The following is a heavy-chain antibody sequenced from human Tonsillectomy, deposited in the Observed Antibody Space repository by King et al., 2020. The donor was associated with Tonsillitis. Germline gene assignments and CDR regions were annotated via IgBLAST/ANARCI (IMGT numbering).Heavy chain of an antibody. CDR3: AKVLTAVAGVDYYYGMDV. Sequence: VQLVESGGGVVQPGRSLRLSCAASGFTFSSYDMHWVRQAPGKGLEWVAVISYDGSNKYYADSVKGRFTISRDNFKNTLYLQMNSLRAEDTAVYYCAKVLTAVAGVDYYYGMDVWGQGTTVTVSS. CDR1: GFTFSSYD. CDR2: ISYDGSNK. J-gene: IGHJ6*02. V-gene: IGHV3-30*18. D-gene: IGHD6-19*01.